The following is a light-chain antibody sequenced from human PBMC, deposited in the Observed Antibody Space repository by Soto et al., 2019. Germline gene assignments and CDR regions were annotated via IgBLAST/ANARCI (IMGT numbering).Light chain of an antibody. J-gene: IGKJ5*01. CDR2: GAS. V-gene: IGKV3D-20*02. CDR1: QTVRNNY. Sequence: EIVLTQPPGTLSLSPGERATLSCRAIQTVRNNYLAWYQQKPGQAPRLLIYGASNRATGIPDRFSGSGSGTDFTLTISSLEPEDFAVYYCHQRSNWPPDTFGQGTRLEIK. CDR3: HQRSNWPPDT.